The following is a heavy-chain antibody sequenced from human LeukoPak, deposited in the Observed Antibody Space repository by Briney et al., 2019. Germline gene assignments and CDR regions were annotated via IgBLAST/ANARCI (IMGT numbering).Heavy chain of an antibody. V-gene: IGHV3-23*01. CDR2: ISGSGGST. CDR1: GFTFSSYA. J-gene: IGHJ4*02. D-gene: IGHD6-6*01. CDR3: AKDPDIGIAARPVDY. Sequence: PGGSLRLSCAASGFTFSSYAMSWVRQAPGKGLEWVSAISGSGGSTYYADSVKGRFTISRDNSKNTLYLQMNSLRAEDTAVYYCAKDPDIGIAARPVDYWGQGTLVTVSS.